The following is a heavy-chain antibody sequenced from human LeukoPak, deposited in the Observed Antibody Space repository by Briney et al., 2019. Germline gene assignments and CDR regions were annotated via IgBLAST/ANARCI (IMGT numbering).Heavy chain of an antibody. CDR2: IYPGGSDT. CDR1: GYTFSSYW. J-gene: IGHJ4*02. D-gene: IGHD3-3*01. CDR3: ARQNDFRLDY. Sequence: GESLRISCKGSGYTFSSYWIGWVRQMPGKGLEWMGIIYPGGSDTRYSPSLQGQVTISVDTSIGTAYLQWSSLKASDTAIYYCARQNDFRLDYWGQGTLVTVSS. V-gene: IGHV5-51*01.